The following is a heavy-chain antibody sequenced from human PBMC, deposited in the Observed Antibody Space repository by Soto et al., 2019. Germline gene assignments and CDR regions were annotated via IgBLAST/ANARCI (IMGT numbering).Heavy chain of an antibody. CDR3: ARAMVRSYYYYYGMDV. CDR1: GFTFSSYA. CDR2: ISYDGSNK. Sequence: GGSLRLSCAASGFTFSSYAMHWVRQAPGKGLEWVAVISYDGSNKYYADSVKGRFTISRDNSKNTLYLQMNSLRAEDTAVYYCARAMVRSYYYYYGMDVWGQGTTVTVSS. V-gene: IGHV3-30-3*01. J-gene: IGHJ6*02. D-gene: IGHD3-10*01.